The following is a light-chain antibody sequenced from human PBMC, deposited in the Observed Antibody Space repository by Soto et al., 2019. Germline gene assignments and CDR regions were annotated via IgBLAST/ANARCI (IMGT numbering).Light chain of an antibody. CDR3: CSYTSRGV. CDR2: DVT. Sequence: QSVLTQPRSVSGSPGQSVTISCTGTNSDVGAYNYVSWHQQHPGKAPKLVIYDVTQRPSGVPDRFSASKSGITASLTISGLQAEDEADYYCCSYTSRGVFGGGTKLTVL. J-gene: IGLJ2*01. V-gene: IGLV2-11*01. CDR1: NSDVGAYNY.